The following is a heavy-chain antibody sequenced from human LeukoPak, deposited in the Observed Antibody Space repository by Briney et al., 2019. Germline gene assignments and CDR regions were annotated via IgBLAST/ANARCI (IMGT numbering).Heavy chain of an antibody. CDR3: ASQGFSARQMNCFDP. CDR1: GYSFVNYW. J-gene: IGHJ5*02. Sequence: GESLKTSCKGSGYSFVNYWIGGVRQLLGRGLGWMGFFFPGDSDTRYNPSLEGQVTISADKSITTVYLQWSSLKASDTAMYYCASQGFSARQMNCFDPWRQGTLVTVSS. CDR2: FFPGDSDT. V-gene: IGHV5-51*01. D-gene: IGHD6-6*01.